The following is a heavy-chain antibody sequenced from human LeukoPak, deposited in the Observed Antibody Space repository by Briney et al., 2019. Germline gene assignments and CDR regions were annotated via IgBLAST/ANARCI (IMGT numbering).Heavy chain of an antibody. V-gene: IGHV4-59*01. CDR2: IYYSGST. J-gene: IGHJ6*02. Sequence: SETLSLTCTVSGGSISSYYWSWIRQPPGKGLEWIGYIYYSGSTNYNPSLKSRVTISVDTSTNQFSLKLSSVTAADTAVYYCARMQYWRSEYHYYGMDVWGQGTTVTVSS. D-gene: IGHD3-3*01. CDR3: ARMQYWRSEYHYYGMDV. CDR1: GGSISSYY.